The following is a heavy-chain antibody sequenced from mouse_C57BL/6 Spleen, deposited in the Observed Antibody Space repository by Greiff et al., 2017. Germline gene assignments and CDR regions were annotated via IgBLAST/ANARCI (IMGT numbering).Heavy chain of an antibody. J-gene: IGHJ2*01. D-gene: IGHD1-1*01. CDR1: GYTFTSYW. CDR3: ARSLTTVVPFDD. CDR2: IHPNSGST. V-gene: IGHV1-64*01. Sequence: VQLQQSGAELVKPGASVKLSCKASGYTFTSYWMHWVKQRPGQGLEWIGMIHPNSGSTNYNEKFKSKATLTVDKSSSTAYMQLSSLTSEDSAVYYGARSLTTVVPFDDWGQGTTLTVSS.